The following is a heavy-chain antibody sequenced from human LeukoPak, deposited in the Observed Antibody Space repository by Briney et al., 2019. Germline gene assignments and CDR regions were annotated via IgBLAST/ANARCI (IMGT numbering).Heavy chain of an antibody. CDR3: ARDLVGATPIDY. V-gene: IGHV3-21*01. J-gene: IGHJ4*02. CDR1: GFTFSSYS. D-gene: IGHD1-26*01. Sequence: GGSLRLSCAASGFTFSSYSMEWVRQAPGKGLEWVSSMSSSSSYRYYADSVKGRFTISRDNAKNSLYLQMNSLRAEDTAVYYCARDLVGATPIDYWGQGTLVTVSS. CDR2: MSSSSSYR.